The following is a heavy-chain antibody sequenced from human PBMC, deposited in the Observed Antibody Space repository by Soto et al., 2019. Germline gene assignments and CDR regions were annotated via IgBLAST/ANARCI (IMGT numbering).Heavy chain of an antibody. CDR2: NYYSGIT. CDR1: GGSISSGGYY. Sequence: QVQLQESGPGLVKPSQTLSLTCTVSGGSISSGGYYWTWIRQHPGKGLEWIGYNYYSGITYYNPPLKGPITSSLDTTKNQFSLKLSSVTAADTAVYYFARGSSIAGLYYGMDVWGQGTTVTVSS. CDR3: ARGSSIAGLYYGMDV. D-gene: IGHD6-6*01. V-gene: IGHV4-31*01. J-gene: IGHJ6*02.